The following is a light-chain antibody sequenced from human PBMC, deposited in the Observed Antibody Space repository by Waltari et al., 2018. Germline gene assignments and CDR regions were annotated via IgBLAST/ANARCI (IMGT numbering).Light chain of an antibody. J-gene: IGKJ1*01. CDR1: QRISSY. CDR2: CAT. CDR3: QQTYKTPRT. V-gene: IGKV1-39*01. Sequence: DIQMTQSPSSLPASVGDRVTISCRASQRISSYLNWYQQEPGKAPRLLIYCATSLQSGVPSRFSGSGSGTDFTLTISSLQPEDFATYYCQQTYKTPRTFGQGTKVDI.